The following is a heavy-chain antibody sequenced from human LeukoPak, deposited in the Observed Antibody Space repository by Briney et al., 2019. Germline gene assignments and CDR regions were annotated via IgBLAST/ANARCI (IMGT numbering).Heavy chain of an antibody. CDR3: AKGASGWPYYLDY. CDR2: MSGSGGST. V-gene: IGHV3-23*01. D-gene: IGHD6-19*01. CDR1: GFTFSRYT. J-gene: IGHJ4*02. Sequence: GGSLRLSCAASGFTFSRYTMTWVRQAPGKGLEWVSAMSGSGGSTYYTDSVTGRFTISRDNAKNTLYLQMSSLRSEDTAVYYCAKGASGWPYYLDYWGQGTLVTVSS.